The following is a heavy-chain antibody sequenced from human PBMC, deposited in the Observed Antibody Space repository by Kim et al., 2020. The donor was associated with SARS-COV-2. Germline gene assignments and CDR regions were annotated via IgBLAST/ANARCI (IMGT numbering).Heavy chain of an antibody. V-gene: IGHV3-30*04. D-gene: IGHD1-1*01. Sequence: GGSLRLSCAASGFTFSRYALHWVRQAPGKGLEWVAIISYDGTNKYYADSVKGRFTISRDNSKNTLYLRMNSLGAADTAVYYCARDSAIGTWGYNFDSWG. CDR2: ISYDGTNK. J-gene: IGHJ4*01. CDR1: GFTFSRYA. CDR3: ARDSAIGTWGYNFDS.